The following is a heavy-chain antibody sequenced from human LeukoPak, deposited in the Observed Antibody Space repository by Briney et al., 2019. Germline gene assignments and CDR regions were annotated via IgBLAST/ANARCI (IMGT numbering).Heavy chain of an antibody. Sequence: PGRSLRLSCAASGFTFSSYGMHWVRQAPGKGLEWVAVIWYDGSNKYYADSVKGRFTISRDNSKNTLYLQMNSLRAEDTAVYYCARATVTSPSYYYGMDVWGQGTTVTVSS. CDR2: IWYDGSNK. CDR1: GFTFSSYG. CDR3: ARATVTSPSYYYGMDV. J-gene: IGHJ6*02. D-gene: IGHD4-17*01. V-gene: IGHV3-33*01.